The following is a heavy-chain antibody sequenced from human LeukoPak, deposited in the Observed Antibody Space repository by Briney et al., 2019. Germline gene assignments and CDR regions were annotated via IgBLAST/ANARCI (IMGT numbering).Heavy chain of an antibody. CDR1: GGSFSGYY. J-gene: IGHJ5*02. CDR2: INHSGST. Sequence: SETLSLTCAVYGGSFSGYYWSWIRQPPGKGLEWIGEINHSGSTNYNPSLKSRVTISVDTSKNQFSLKLSSVTAADTAVYYCARRYLVVVAATDNWFDPWGQGTLVTVSS. D-gene: IGHD2-15*01. CDR3: ARRYLVVVAATDNWFDP. V-gene: IGHV4-34*01.